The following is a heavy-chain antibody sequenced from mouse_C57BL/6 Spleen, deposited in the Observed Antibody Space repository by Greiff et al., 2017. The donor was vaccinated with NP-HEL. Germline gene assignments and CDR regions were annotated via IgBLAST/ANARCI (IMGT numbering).Heavy chain of an antibody. CDR2: IHPNSGST. Sequence: VQLQQPGAELVKPGASVKLSCKASGYTFTSYWMHWVKQRPGQGLEWIGMIHPNSGSTNYNEKFKSKATLTVDKSSSTAYMQLSSLTSEDSAVYYCARWVITTVVRYFDVWGTGTTVTVSS. CDR3: ARWVITTVVRYFDV. J-gene: IGHJ1*03. CDR1: GYTFTSYW. V-gene: IGHV1-64*01. D-gene: IGHD1-1*01.